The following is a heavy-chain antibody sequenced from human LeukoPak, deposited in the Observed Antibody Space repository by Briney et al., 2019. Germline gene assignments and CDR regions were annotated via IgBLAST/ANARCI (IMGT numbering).Heavy chain of an antibody. V-gene: IGHV3-30*02. CDR1: GFTFSSYG. Sequence: GGSLRLSCAASGFTFSSYGMHWVRQAPGKGLEWVAFIRYDGSNKYYADSVKGRFTISRDNSKNTLYPQMNSLRAEDTAVYYCAKDGDFWSGYYIDYWGQGTLVTVSS. CDR3: AKDGDFWSGYYIDY. J-gene: IGHJ4*02. CDR2: IRYDGSNK. D-gene: IGHD3-3*01.